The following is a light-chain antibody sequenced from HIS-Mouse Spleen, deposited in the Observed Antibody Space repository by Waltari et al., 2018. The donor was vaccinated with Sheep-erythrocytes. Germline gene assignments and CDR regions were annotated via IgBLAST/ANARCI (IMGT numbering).Light chain of an antibody. CDR2: DVS. CDR3: CSYAGSYNHV. CDR1: SSDVGGYKH. V-gene: IGLV2-11*01. Sequence: QSALTQPRSVSGSPGQSVTISCTGTSSDVGGYKHVPWYQQPPGKSPKLMIYDVSKRPSGVPDRFSGSKSGNTASLTISGLQAEDEADYYCCSYAGSYNHVFATGTKVTVL. J-gene: IGLJ1*01.